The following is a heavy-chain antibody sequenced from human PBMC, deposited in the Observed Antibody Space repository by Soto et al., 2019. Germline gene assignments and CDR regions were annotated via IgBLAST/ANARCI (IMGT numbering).Heavy chain of an antibody. CDR3: ARMSIVGRRDYYYGMDV. CDR2: ISSSGSTI. Sequence: EVQLVESGGGLVQPGGSLRLSCAASGFTFSSYEMNWVRQAPGKGLEWVSYISSSGSTIYYADSVKGRFTISRDNAKYSLYLQMNSLRAEDTAVYFCARMSIVGRRDYYYGMDVWGQGTTVTVSS. V-gene: IGHV3-48*03. CDR1: GFTFSSYE. D-gene: IGHD6-6*01. J-gene: IGHJ6*02.